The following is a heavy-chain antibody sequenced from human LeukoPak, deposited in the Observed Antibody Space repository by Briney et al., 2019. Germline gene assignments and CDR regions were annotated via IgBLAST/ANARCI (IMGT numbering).Heavy chain of an antibody. D-gene: IGHD4-17*01. CDR3: ARGSFDYGDYQIFDY. V-gene: IGHV4-34*01. CDR2: IYHSGST. J-gene: IGHJ4*02. CDR1: AGSFSNYY. Sequence: SETLSLTCAVSAGSFSNYYWSWIRQPPGKGLEWIGEIYHSGSTNYNPSLKSRVTISVDTSKNQFSLKLSSVIAADTAMYYCARGSFDYGDYQIFDYWGQGTPVTVSS.